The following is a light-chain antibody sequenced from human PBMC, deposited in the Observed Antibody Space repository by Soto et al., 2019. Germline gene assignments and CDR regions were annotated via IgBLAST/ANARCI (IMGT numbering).Light chain of an antibody. J-gene: IGLJ2*01. CDR3: GTWDSSLSVVG. CDR1: GSNIGNNF. Sequence: QSVLTQPPSVSAAPGQRVTLSCSGSGSNIGNNFVSWYQQLPGTAPKLLIYDNDKRPSGIPDRFSGSKSGASATLGITGLQTGDEADYYCGTWDSSLSVVGFGGGTQRSVL. CDR2: DND. V-gene: IGLV1-51*01.